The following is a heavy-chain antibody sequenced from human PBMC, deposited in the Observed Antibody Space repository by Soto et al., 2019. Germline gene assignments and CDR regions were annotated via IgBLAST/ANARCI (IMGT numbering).Heavy chain of an antibody. V-gene: IGHV4-59*08. CDR3: ARVDSGSYYSGIFDY. CDR2: IYYSGST. CDR1: GGSISSYY. D-gene: IGHD3-10*01. J-gene: IGHJ4*02. Sequence: SETLSLTCTVSGGSISSYYWSWIRQPPGKGLEWIGYIYYSGSTNYNPSLKSRVTISIDTSKSQFSLKLISVTAADTAVFYCARVDSGSYYSGIFDYWGQGTLVTVSS.